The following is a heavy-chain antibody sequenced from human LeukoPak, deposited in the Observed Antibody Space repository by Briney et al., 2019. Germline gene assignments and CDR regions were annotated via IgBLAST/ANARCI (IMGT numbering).Heavy chain of an antibody. CDR3: ARHGGNNYNSRVDS. CDR1: GGSFSGYY. D-gene: IGHD3-10*01. Sequence: PSETLSLTCAVYGGSFSGYYWSWIRQPPGKGLEWIGEINHSGSTNYNPSLKSRVTISVDTSKNQFSLKLSSVTAADTAVYYCARHGGNNYNSRVDSWGQETLVTVSS. J-gene: IGHJ4*02. CDR2: INHSGST. V-gene: IGHV4-34*01.